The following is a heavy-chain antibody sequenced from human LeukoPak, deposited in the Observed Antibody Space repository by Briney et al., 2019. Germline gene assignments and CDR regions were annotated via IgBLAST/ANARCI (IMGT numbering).Heavy chain of an antibody. CDR3: ARDLGQYYDTSDNWFDP. CDR1: GFIFSSYW. Sequence: GGSLRLSCAASGFIFSSYWMHWVRHAPGKGLAWVSRINTDGSSTSCADSVKGRFTISRDNAKNTLYLQMNSLRAEDTAVYYCARDLGQYYDTSDNWFDPWGQGTLVTVSS. CDR2: INTDGSST. D-gene: IGHD3-22*01. V-gene: IGHV3-74*01. J-gene: IGHJ5*02.